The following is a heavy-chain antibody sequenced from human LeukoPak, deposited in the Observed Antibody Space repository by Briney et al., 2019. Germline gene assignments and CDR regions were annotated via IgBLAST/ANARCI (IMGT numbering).Heavy chain of an antibody. J-gene: IGHJ2*01. D-gene: IGHD1-7*01. V-gene: IGHV4-61*02. CDR3: AREGLELRPHYWYFDL. Sequence: PSQTLSLTCTVSGGSISSGSYYWSWIRQPAGKGLEWIGRIYTSGSTNYNPSLKSRVTMSVDTSKNQFSLKLSSVTAADTAVYYCAREGLELRPHYWYFDLWGRGTLVTVSS. CDR2: IYTSGST. CDR1: GGSISSGSYY.